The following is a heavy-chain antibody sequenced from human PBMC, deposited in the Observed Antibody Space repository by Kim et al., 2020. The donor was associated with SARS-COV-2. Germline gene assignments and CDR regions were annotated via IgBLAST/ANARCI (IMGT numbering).Heavy chain of an antibody. D-gene: IGHD6-13*01. CDR3: ARAGAAADRFPYYYYYGMDV. Sequence: SETLSLTCTVSGGSISSYYWSWIRQPPGKGLEWIGYIYYSGSINYNPSLKSRVTISVDTSKNQFSLKLSSVTAADTAVYYCARAGAAADRFPYYYYYGMDVWGQGTTVTVSS. CDR1: GGSISSYY. CDR2: IYYSGSI. J-gene: IGHJ6*02. V-gene: IGHV4-59*01.